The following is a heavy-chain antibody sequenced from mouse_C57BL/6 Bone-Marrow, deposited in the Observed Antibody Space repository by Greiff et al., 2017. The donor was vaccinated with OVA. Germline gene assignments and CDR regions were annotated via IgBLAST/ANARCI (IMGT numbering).Heavy chain of an antibody. CDR1: GYTFTSYW. CDR2: IDPSDSYT. Sequence: QVQLQQPGAELVMPGASVKLSCKASGYTFTSYWMHWVKQRPGQGLEWIGEIDPSDSYTNYNQKFTGKSTLTVDKSSSTAYMQLSSLTSEDSAVYYCARRAIYYGNYVDYWGQGTTLTVSS. D-gene: IGHD2-1*01. CDR3: ARRAIYYGNYVDY. J-gene: IGHJ2*01. V-gene: IGHV1-69*01.